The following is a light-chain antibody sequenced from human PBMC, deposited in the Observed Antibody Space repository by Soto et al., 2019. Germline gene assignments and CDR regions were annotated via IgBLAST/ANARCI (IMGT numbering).Light chain of an antibody. CDR3: QQYKSYVCT. CDR2: DAS. J-gene: IGKJ2*02. V-gene: IGKV1-5*01. Sequence: DIQMTQSPSTLSASVGDRVTITCRATQSISSWLAWYQKKPGRAPKLLIYDASSLQSGVPSRFSGSGSGTEFTLTISSLQPDDFAAYYCQQYKSYVCTFGQGTQLQIK. CDR1: QSISSW.